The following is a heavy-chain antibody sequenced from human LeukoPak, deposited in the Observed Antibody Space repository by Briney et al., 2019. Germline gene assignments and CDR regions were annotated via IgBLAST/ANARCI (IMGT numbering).Heavy chain of an antibody. Sequence: GGSLRLSCAASGFTFSSYAMHWVRQAPGKGLEWVAVISYDGSNKYYADSVKGRFTISRDNSKNTLYLQMNSLRAEDTAVYYCAKDLFKQPRHFDYWGQGTLVTVSS. V-gene: IGHV3-30-3*01. CDR1: GFTFSSYA. CDR2: ISYDGSNK. CDR3: AKDLFKQPRHFDY. J-gene: IGHJ4*02. D-gene: IGHD6-13*01.